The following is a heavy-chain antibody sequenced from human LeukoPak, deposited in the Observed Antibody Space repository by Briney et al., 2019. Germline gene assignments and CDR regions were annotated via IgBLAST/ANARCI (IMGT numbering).Heavy chain of an antibody. CDR3: APSGIDCSSTSCYRANWFDP. Sequence: GGSLRLSCAASGFTFSSYGMHWVRQAPGKGLGWVAVISYDGSNKYYADSVKGRFTISRDNSKNTLYLQMNSLRAEDTAVYYCAPSGIDCSSTSCYRANWFDPWGQGTLVTVSS. V-gene: IGHV3-30*19. CDR2: ISYDGSNK. J-gene: IGHJ5*02. D-gene: IGHD2-2*01. CDR1: GFTFSSYG.